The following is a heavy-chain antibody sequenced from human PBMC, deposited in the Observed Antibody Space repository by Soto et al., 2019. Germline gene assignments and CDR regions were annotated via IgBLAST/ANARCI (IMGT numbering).Heavy chain of an antibody. CDR2: INAGNGDT. J-gene: IGHJ4*02. V-gene: IGHV1-3*01. D-gene: IGHD6-13*01. CDR1: GYTFSTYS. CDR3: ARTDRSSWSFDY. Sequence: ASVKVSCKASGYTFSTYSVHWVRQAPGQRLEWMGWINAGNGDTKYSQKFQDRVTITRDTSATTAYMELSSLRPEDTAVYYCARTDRSSWSFDYWGRGTLVTVSS.